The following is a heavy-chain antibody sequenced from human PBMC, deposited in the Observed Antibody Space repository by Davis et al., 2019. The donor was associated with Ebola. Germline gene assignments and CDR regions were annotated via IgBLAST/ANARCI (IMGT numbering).Heavy chain of an antibody. CDR1: GFTFSSYA. CDR2: ISGSGDST. J-gene: IGHJ4*02. D-gene: IGHD3-10*01. V-gene: IGHV3-23*01. Sequence: GESLKISCAASGFTFSSYAMSWVRQAPGKGLEWISAISGSGDSTYYADSVKGRFTISRDNAKNSLYLQMNSLRAEDTAVYYCARGFRYFDYWGQGTLVTVSS. CDR3: ARGFRYFDY.